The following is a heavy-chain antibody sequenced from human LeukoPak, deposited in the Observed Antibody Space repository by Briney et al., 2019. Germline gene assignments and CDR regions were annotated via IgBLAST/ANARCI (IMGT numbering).Heavy chain of an antibody. CDR3: ARDRVSRLTTVTTQPTFDY. Sequence: PGGPLRLSCAASGFNFSTCEMNWVRQAPGKGLEWISYISISGTTTYYADSVKGRFSISRDNAKSSLYLQMNNLRADDSGFYFCARDRVSRLTTVTTQPTFDYWGQGALVTVSS. CDR2: ISISGTTT. CDR1: GFNFSTCE. V-gene: IGHV3-48*03. D-gene: IGHD4-17*01. J-gene: IGHJ4*02.